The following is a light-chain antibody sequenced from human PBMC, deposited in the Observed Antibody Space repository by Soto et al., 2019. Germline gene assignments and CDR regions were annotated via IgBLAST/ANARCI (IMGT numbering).Light chain of an antibody. CDR3: QQYSSYRT. CDR2: KAS. CDR1: QTISSW. Sequence: DIQMTQSPSTLSGSVGDRVTITCRASQTISSWLAWYQQKPGKAPKLLIYKASTLKSGVPSRFSGSGSGTEFTLTISSLQPDDFATYSCQQYSSYRTFGQGTKVDIK. V-gene: IGKV1-5*03. J-gene: IGKJ1*01.